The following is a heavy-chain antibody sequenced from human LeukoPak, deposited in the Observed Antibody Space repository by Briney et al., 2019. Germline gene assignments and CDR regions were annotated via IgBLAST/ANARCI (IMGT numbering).Heavy chain of an antibody. Sequence: ASVKVSCKASGYTFTGYYMHWVRQAPGQGLEWMGWIRPSTGDTNYAQKFQGRVTMTRDTSISTAYMELSRLRSDDTAVYYCARVAYDSSGYRMDVWGKGTTVTVSS. V-gene: IGHV1-2*02. CDR1: GYTFTGYY. D-gene: IGHD3-22*01. J-gene: IGHJ6*03. CDR2: IRPSTGDT. CDR3: ARVAYDSSGYRMDV.